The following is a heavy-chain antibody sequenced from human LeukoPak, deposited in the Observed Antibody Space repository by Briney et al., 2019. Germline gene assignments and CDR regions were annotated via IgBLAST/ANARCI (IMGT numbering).Heavy chain of an antibody. D-gene: IGHD3-10*01. CDR1: RFIFSSYA. CDR2: LSYDGSDK. CDR3: ARSGWFGELGFDY. J-gene: IGHJ4*02. V-gene: IGHV3-30*04. Sequence: GGSLRLSCAASRFIFSSYAMHWVRQAPGKGLEWVAVLSYDGSDKYYADSVKGRFTISRDNSRNTLYLQMNSLRTEDTAMYYCARSGWFGELGFDYWGQGTLVTVSS.